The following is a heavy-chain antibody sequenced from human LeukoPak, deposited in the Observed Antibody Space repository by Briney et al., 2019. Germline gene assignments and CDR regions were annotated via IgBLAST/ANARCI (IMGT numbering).Heavy chain of an antibody. J-gene: IGHJ4*02. CDR2: INHSGST. CDR1: GGSFSGYY. D-gene: IGHD1-26*01. Sequence: SETLSLTCAVYGGSFSGYYWTWIRQPPGKGLEWIGEINHSGSTNYNPSLKSRVTISVDTSKNQFSLKLSSVTAADTAVYYCARAFLGRGATDFDYWGQGTLVTVSS. CDR3: ARAFLGRGATDFDY. V-gene: IGHV4-34*01.